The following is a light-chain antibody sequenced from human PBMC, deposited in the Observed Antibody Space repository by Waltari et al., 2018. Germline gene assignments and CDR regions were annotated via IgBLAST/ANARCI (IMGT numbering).Light chain of an antibody. J-gene: IGKJ5*01. Sequence: DVVMTQTPLSLSVIPGQPASISCRSSQSLLHSDGKTYLYWYLQKPGQPPQLLTYEFSNRFSGVPARFSGSGSGTEFTLKISRVEAEDVGVYYCMHCIQLPITFGQGTRLEIK. CDR2: EFS. CDR3: MHCIQLPIT. CDR1: QSLLHSDGKTY. V-gene: IGKV2D-29*01.